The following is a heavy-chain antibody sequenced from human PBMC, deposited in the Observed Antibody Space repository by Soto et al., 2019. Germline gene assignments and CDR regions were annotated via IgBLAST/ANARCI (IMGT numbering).Heavy chain of an antibody. V-gene: IGHV3-33*01. CDR1: GFTFSSYG. Sequence: QVQLVESGGGVVQPGRSLRLSCAASGFTFSSYGMHWVRQAPGKGLEWVAVIWYDGSNKYYADSVKGRFTISRDNSKNTLYLHMNSLRAEDTAVYYCARDGSGSGWLDYWGQGTLVTVSS. CDR2: IWYDGSNK. D-gene: IGHD6-19*01. J-gene: IGHJ4*02. CDR3: ARDGSGSGWLDY.